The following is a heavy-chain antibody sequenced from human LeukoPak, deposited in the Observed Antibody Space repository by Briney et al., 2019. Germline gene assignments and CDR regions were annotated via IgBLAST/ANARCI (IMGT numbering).Heavy chain of an antibody. CDR1: GFTFSNYG. J-gene: IGHJ4*02. D-gene: IGHD1-26*01. CDR3: AKKSVRGGATVSPSDY. Sequence: GGSLRLSCAASGFTFSNYGMRWVRQAPGKGLEWVSVISWDDGSTKYYADSVKGRFTISRDNSKNTLYLQMNSLRAEDSAVYYCAKKSVRGGATVSPSDYWGQGTLVTVSS. CDR2: ISWDDGSTK. V-gene: IGHV3-30*18.